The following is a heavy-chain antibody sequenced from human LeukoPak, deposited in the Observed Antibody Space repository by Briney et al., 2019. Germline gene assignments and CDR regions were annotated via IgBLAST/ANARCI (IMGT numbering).Heavy chain of an antibody. CDR2: IYYSGST. V-gene: IGHV4-59*01. Sequence: SETLSLTXTVSGGSISSYYWSWIRQPPGKGLEWIGYIYYSGSTNYNPSLKSRVTISVDTSKNQFSLKLSSVTAADTAVYYCARGDSGGYYYYYYYYYMDVWGKGTTVTVSS. J-gene: IGHJ6*03. CDR3: ARGDSGGYYYYYYYYYMDV. CDR1: GGSISSYY. D-gene: IGHD3-22*01.